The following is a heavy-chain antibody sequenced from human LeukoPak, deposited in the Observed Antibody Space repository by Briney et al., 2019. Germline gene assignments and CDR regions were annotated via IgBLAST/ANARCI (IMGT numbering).Heavy chain of an antibody. CDR2: IDYSEST. D-gene: IGHD6-13*01. CDR1: GGPIRSYY. J-gene: IGHJ6*02. Sequence: SETLSLTCTVSGGPIRSYYWSWMRQPPGKGLEWIGNIDYSESTDFNPSLKSRVAIAVDTSKYQFSLSMRSVTAADTAVYYCARVSAAGMEFHYGMDVWGQGTTVFVSS. CDR3: ARVSAAGMEFHYGMDV. V-gene: IGHV4-59*01.